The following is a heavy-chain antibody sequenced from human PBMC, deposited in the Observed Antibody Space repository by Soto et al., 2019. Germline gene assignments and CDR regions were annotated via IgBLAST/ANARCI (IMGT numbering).Heavy chain of an antibody. CDR1: GGSISSGDYY. Sequence: QVQLQESGPGLVKPSQTLSLTCTVSGGSISSGDYYWSWIRQPPGKGLEWIGYIYYSGSTYYNPSLKSRVTISVDTSKNQFSLKLSSVTAADTAVYYCARVICPFMGSSGPLICSGGSRFDYWGQGTLVTVSS. CDR2: IYYSGST. CDR3: ARVICPFMGSSGPLICSGGSRFDY. D-gene: IGHD2-15*01. V-gene: IGHV4-30-4*01. J-gene: IGHJ4*02.